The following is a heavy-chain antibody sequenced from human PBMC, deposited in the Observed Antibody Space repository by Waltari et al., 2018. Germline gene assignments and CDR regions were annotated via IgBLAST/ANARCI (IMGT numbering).Heavy chain of an antibody. D-gene: IGHD6-19*01. J-gene: IGHJ2*01. CDR2: IIPIFGTA. CDR3: ARVEAVAGIARGYWYFDL. V-gene: IGHV1-69*01. CDR1: GGTFSSYA. Sequence: QVQLVQSGAEVKKPGSSVKVSCKASGGTFSSYAISWVRQAPGPGLEWMGGIIPIFGTANYAQKFQGRVTITADESTSTAYMELSSLRSEDTAVYYCARVEAVAGIARGYWYFDLWGRGTLVTVSS.